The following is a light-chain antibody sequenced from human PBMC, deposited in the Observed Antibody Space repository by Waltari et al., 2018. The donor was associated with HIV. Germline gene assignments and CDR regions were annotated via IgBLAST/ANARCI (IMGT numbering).Light chain of an antibody. CDR3: TKYTSTNVLIL. V-gene: IGLV2-14*03. Sequence: QSAPTQPASVSGSPGQSITISCNNMGDLTYFSWYQQYPGKAPKLLIYEISNRPSGISSRFSGSKSGDTASLTISGLQADDEADYFCTKYTSTNVLILFGGGTKVTVL. J-gene: IGLJ2*01. CDR1: MGDLTY. CDR2: EIS.